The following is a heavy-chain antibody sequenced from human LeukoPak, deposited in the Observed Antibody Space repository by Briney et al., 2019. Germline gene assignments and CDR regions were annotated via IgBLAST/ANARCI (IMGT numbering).Heavy chain of an antibody. V-gene: IGHV4-59*01. J-gene: IGHJ4*02. Sequence: KPSETLSLTCNVSGGSISGYHWSWIRQPPGKGLEWLGYIYYSGSSNYNPSLKSRVTMSADTSKNQFSLKLSSVTAADTAVYYCARAGFIHSSSWYDYWGQGTLVTVSS. CDR1: GGSISGYH. CDR3: ARAGFIHSSSWYDY. D-gene: IGHD6-13*01. CDR2: IYYSGSS.